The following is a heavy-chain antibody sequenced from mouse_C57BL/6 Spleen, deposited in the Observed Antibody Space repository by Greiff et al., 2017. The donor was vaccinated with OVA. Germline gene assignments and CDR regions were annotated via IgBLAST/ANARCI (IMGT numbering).Heavy chain of an antibody. D-gene: IGHD2-1*01. J-gene: IGHJ2*01. Sequence: QVQLKESGPELVKPGASVKISCKASGYAFSSSWMNWVKQRPGKGLEWIGRIYPGDGDTNYNGKFKGKATLTADKSSSTAYMQLSSLTSEDSAVYFCARGGYYGNPDYWGQGTTLTVSS. CDR3: ARGGYYGNPDY. CDR1: GYAFSSSW. CDR2: IYPGDGDT. V-gene: IGHV1-82*01.